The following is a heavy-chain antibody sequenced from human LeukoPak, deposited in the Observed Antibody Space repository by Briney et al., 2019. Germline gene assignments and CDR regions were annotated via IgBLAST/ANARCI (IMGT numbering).Heavy chain of an antibody. CDR2: IYYSGRT. J-gene: IGHJ4*02. CDR3: ARHSGAGTGFVY. CDR1: GGSISSYY. V-gene: IGHV4-59*08. D-gene: IGHD6-19*01. Sequence: SETLSLTSTVAGGSISSYYWSWIRQPPGKGLEWIGYIYYSGRTNYNPSLKSRLTISIDTSKHQFSLTLSSVTAADTAVYYCARHSGAGTGFVYWGPGTLVTVSS.